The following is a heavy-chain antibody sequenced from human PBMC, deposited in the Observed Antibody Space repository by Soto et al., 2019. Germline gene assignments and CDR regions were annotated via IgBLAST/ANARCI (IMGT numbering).Heavy chain of an antibody. V-gene: IGHV3-11*06. CDR2: ISSSSRTT. J-gene: IGHJ6*02. Sequence: LRLSCAASGFTFSDYYMSWIRQAPGKGLDWVAYISSSSRTTKYGDSVEGRFTISRDNAKNSLFLQMNSLRGEDTAVYYCARDVYRYSSSSPEDVWGQGTTVTVSS. CDR1: GFTFSDYY. CDR3: ARDVYRYSSSSPEDV. D-gene: IGHD6-6*01.